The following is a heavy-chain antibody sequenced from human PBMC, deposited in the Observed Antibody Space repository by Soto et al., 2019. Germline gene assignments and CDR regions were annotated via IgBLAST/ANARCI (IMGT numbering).Heavy chain of an antibody. CDR3: ARDPTSMSTIVVGTRLDAFDT. V-gene: IGHV1-69*06. J-gene: IGHJ3*02. CDR2: IIPLSDKP. CDR1: GGSFSTSS. D-gene: IGHD3-22*01. Sequence: SVQVSCKASGGSFSTSSFSWVRQAPGQGFEWLGGIIPLSDKPTYAQKFQGRVTITADKSSSTVYMELSSLSSEDTAVYYCARDPTSMSTIVVGTRLDAFDTWGKGTLVTV.